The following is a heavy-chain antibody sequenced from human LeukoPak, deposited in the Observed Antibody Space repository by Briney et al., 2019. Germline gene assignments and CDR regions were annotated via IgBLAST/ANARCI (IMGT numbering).Heavy chain of an antibody. J-gene: IGHJ4*02. D-gene: IGHD3-22*01. CDR1: GFTFSSYS. CDR3: ARDYYDSSGYYGIIDY. Sequence: GGSLRLSCAASGFTFSSYSMNWVRQAPGKGLEWVSSISSSSSYIYYADSVEGRFTISRDNAKNSLYLQMNSLRAEDTAVYYCARDYYDSSGYYGIIDYWGQGTLVTVSS. V-gene: IGHV3-21*01. CDR2: ISSSSSYI.